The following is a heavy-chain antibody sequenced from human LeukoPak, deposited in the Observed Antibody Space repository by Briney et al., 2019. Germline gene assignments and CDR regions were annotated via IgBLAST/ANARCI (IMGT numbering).Heavy chain of an antibody. CDR2: INPNSGGT. V-gene: IGHV1-2*02. D-gene: IGHD3-22*01. J-gene: IGHJ3*02. CDR1: GGTFSSYA. Sequence: ASVKVSCKASGGTFSSYAISWVRQAPGQGLEWMGWINPNSGGTNYAQKFQGRVTMTRDTSISTAYMELSRLRSDDTAVYYCARLRITMSGAFDIWGQGTMVTVSS. CDR3: ARLRITMSGAFDI.